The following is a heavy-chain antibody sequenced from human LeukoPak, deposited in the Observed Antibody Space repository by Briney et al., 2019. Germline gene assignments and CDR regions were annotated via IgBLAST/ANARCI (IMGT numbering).Heavy chain of an antibody. CDR3: AKGYYDFWSGPLDY. CDR1: GFTFSSYA. J-gene: IGHJ4*02. V-gene: IGHV3-30*14. D-gene: IGHD3-3*01. Sequence: PGGSLRLSCAASGFTFSSYAMHWVRQAPGKGLEWVAVISYDGSNKYYADSVKGRFTISRDNSKNTLYLQMNSLRAEDTAVYYCAKGYYDFWSGPLDYWGQGTLVTVSS. CDR2: ISYDGSNK.